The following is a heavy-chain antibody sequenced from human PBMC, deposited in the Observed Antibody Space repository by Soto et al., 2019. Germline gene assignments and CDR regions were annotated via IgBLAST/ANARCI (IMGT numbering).Heavy chain of an antibody. D-gene: IGHD5-12*01. CDR3: AKFRDGYNFDAFDI. CDR2: ISGSGGST. V-gene: IGHV3-23*01. Sequence: WGSLRLSCAASGFTFISYAIIFCRQAPGKGLEWVSAISGSGGSTYYADSVKGRFTISRDNSKNTLYLQMNSLRAEDTAVYYCAKFRDGYNFDAFDIWGQGTMVTVSS. J-gene: IGHJ3*02. CDR1: GFTFISYA.